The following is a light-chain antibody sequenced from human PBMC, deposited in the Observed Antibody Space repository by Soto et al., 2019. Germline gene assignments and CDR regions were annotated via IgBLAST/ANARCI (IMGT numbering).Light chain of an antibody. CDR1: QSVSSN. J-gene: IGKJ4*01. Sequence: EIVMTQSLATLSVSPGERASISFRASQSVSSNLAWYQQNPGQAPRLLIYGASTRATGIPARFSGSGSGTGLTLTISSLQSEDFAVYYGQQYNNWPLTFGGGTKVEIK. V-gene: IGKV3-15*01. CDR2: GAS. CDR3: QQYNNWPLT.